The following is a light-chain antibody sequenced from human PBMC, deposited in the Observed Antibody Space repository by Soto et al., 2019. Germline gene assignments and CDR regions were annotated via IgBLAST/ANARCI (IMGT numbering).Light chain of an antibody. CDR2: AAS. Sequence: AIRMTQSPSSFSASTGDRVTITCRASQGISSYLAWYQQKPGKAPKPLIYAASTLQSGVPSRFSGSGSGTDFTLTISCLQSEDFATYYCQQYYSSPWTFGQGTK. V-gene: IGKV1-8*01. CDR3: QQYYSSPWT. CDR1: QGISSY. J-gene: IGKJ1*01.